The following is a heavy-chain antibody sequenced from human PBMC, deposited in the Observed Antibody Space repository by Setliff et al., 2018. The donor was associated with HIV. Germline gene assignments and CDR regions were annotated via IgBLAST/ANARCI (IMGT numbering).Heavy chain of an antibody. CDR3: ARAAAAAFDY. D-gene: IGHD6-13*01. CDR1: GFTFSGYW. J-gene: IGHJ4*02. CDR2: IKEDGSGK. V-gene: IGHV3-7*01. Sequence: PGESLRLSCAASGFTFSGYWMSWVRQAPGKGLEWVANIKEDGSGKYYVDSVKGRFTISRDNAKRSVFLQMNSLRAEDTAVYYCARAAAAAFDYWGQGRLVTVSS.